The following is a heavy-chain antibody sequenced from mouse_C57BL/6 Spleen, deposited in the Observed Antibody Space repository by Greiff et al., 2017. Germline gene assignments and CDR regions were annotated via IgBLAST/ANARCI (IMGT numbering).Heavy chain of an antibody. D-gene: IGHD2-3*01. V-gene: IGHV1-20*01. Sequence: EVQLQESGPELVKPGDSVKISCKASGYSFTGYFMNWVMQSHGKSLEWIGRINPYNGDTFYNQKFKGKATLTVDKSSSTAHMELRSLTSEDSAVYYCARWDDGYYVGFAYWGQGTLVTVSA. CDR1: GYSFTGYF. J-gene: IGHJ3*01. CDR3: ARWDDGYYVGFAY. CDR2: INPYNGDT.